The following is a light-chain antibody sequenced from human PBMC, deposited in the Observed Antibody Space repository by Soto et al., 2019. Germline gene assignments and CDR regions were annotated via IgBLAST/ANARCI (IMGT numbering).Light chain of an antibody. CDR2: EVS. V-gene: IGLV2-23*02. CDR3: CSYAGTSTYV. J-gene: IGLJ1*01. CDR1: XXXVGSYNL. Sequence: QSALTQPVSVSGSPGQSITISXTXXXXXVGSYNLVSWYQQHPGKAPKLLIYEVSKRASGVSGRFSASKSGNTASLTISRLQAEDEADYYCCSYAGTSTYVFGIGTKVTVL.